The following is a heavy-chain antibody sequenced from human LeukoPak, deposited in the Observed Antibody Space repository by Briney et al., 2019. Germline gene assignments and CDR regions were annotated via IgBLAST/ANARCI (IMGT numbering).Heavy chain of an antibody. Sequence: GGSLRLSCAASGFTFSSYWMSWVRQAPGKGLEWVANIKRDGSEKYYVDSVKGRFTISRDNAKNTLYLQMNSLRVEDTAVYYCARFSSGWSPSGFDYWGQGTLVTVSS. CDR2: IKRDGSEK. CDR3: ARFSSGWSPSGFDY. V-gene: IGHV3-7*01. CDR1: GFTFSSYW. D-gene: IGHD6-19*01. J-gene: IGHJ4*02.